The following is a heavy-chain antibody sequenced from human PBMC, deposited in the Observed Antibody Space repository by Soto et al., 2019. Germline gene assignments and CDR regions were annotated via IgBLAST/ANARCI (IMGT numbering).Heavy chain of an antibody. Sequence: PGGSLRLSCAASGFTFSSYAMSWVRQAPGKGLEWVSAISGSGGSTYYVDSVKGRFTISRDNSRNTLYLQMNSLRAEDTAVYYCAKDSPYYDSSSFDYWGQGTLVTVSS. D-gene: IGHD3-22*01. J-gene: IGHJ4*02. CDR2: ISGSGGST. CDR1: GFTFSSYA. V-gene: IGHV3-23*01. CDR3: AKDSPYYDSSSFDY.